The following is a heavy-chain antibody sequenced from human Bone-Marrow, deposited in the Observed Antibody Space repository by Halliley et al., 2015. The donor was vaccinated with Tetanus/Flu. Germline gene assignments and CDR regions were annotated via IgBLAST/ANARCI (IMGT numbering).Heavy chain of an antibody. Sequence: SLRLSCAASGFTFSDYGMNWVRQAAGKGLEWVAIIWYDGTPTYYADPVKGRFTISRDNSKNTLYLEMNSLRAGDTAVYYCARAPYWSSSSCDVGSSHYGMDVGGQATTVTVAS. CDR2: IWYDGTPT. CDR3: ARAPYWSSSSCDVGSSHYGMDV. D-gene: IGHD2-2*01. CDR1: GFTFSDYG. V-gene: IGHV3-33*01. J-gene: IGHJ6*02.